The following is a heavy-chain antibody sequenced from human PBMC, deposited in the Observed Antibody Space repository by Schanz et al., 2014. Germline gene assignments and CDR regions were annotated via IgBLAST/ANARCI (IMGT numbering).Heavy chain of an antibody. D-gene: IGHD2-2*01. Sequence: VQLVESGGGLVQPGGSLRLSCAVSGFTVNTNYMSWVRQAPGKGPVWVSRINGDGSSTLYADSVKGRFTISRDNAKNTLYLQMNSLRAEDTAVYYCARSTSMYFLQWGQGTLVTVSS. V-gene: IGHV3-74*02. CDR1: GFTVNTNY. CDR3: ARSTSMYFLQ. CDR2: INGDGSST. J-gene: IGHJ1*01.